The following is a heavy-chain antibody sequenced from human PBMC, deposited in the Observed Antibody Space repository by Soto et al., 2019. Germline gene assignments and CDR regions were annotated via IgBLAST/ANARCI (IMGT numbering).Heavy chain of an antibody. J-gene: IGHJ6*02. V-gene: IGHV1-69*13. CDR2: IIPIFGTA. CDR3: ARDKAAITMVRGNYYYYGMDV. Sequence: SVKVSCKASGGTFSSYAISWVRQAPGQGLEWMGGIIPIFGTANYAQKFQGRVTITADESTSTAYMELSSLRSEDTAVYYCARDKAAITMVRGNYYYYGMDVWGQGTTVTVSS. CDR1: GGTFSSYA. D-gene: IGHD3-10*01.